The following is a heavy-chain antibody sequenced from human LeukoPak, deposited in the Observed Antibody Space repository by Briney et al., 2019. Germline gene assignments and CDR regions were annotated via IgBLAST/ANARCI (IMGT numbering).Heavy chain of an antibody. J-gene: IGHJ3*01. CDR1: DGTVSTFY. V-gene: IGHV4-59*02. Sequence: KTSETLALTCTGCDGTVSTFYWSWTRQPLGKGLEWIGFVYYTWATNYNPSLRSGVTISVDTSENQFSIKLSSETTAHTAVYSCARSVRVEVGDDLCDGWGEGTMVTVSS. CDR2: VYYTWAT. D-gene: IGHD4-17*01. CDR3: ARSVRVEVGDDLCDG.